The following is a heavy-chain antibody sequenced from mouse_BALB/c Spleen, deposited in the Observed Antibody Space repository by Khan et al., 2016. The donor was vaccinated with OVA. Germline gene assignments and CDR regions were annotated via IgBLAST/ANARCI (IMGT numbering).Heavy chain of an antibody. D-gene: IGHD2-14*01. V-gene: IGHV3-8*02. J-gene: IGHJ3*01. Sequence: EVQLQESGPSLAKPSQTLSLTCSVTGDSITSGYWNWIRKFPGNKLEYMGYIIYTGYTYYNPSLQSRISITRHTSKNQYYLQLNSVSDEDTATYYCARSTYRYAFVYWGQGTLVTVSA. CDR3: ARSTYRYAFVY. CDR2: IIYTGYT. CDR1: GDSITSGY.